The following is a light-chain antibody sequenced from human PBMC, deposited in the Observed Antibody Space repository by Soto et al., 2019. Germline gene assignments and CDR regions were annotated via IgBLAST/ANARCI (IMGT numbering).Light chain of an antibody. Sequence: EIVMTQSPATLSVSPGERATLSCRASQSVSSNLAWYQQKPGQAPRLPIYGASTRATGIPARFSGSGSGTEFTLTISSLKSEDFALYYCQQYNNWPPWTFGQGTKVEIK. CDR3: QQYNNWPPWT. V-gene: IGKV3-15*01. CDR1: QSVSSN. J-gene: IGKJ1*01. CDR2: GAS.